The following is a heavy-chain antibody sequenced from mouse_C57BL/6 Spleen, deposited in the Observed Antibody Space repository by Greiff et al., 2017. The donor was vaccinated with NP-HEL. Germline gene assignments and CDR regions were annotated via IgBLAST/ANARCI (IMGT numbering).Heavy chain of an antibody. CDR3: ARDGGPYYFDY. D-gene: IGHD1-1*01. CDR2: ISSGSSTI. J-gene: IGHJ2*01. CDR1: GFTFSDYG. V-gene: IGHV5-17*01. Sequence: EVKVEESGGGLVKPGGSLKLSCAASGFTFSDYGMHWVRQAPEKGLEWVAYISSGSSTIYYADTVKGRFTISRDNAKNTLFLQMTSLRSEDTAMYYCARDGGPYYFDYWGQGTTLTVSS.